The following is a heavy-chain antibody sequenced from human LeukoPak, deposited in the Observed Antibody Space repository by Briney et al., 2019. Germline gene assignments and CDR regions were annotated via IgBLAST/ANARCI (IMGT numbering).Heavy chain of an antibody. CDR2: SSDYDPDR. J-gene: IGHJ5*02. V-gene: IGHV1-18*01. CDR1: GYTFSTYG. CDR3: VRDYYCSSNTCHDCFDP. D-gene: IGHD2-15*01. Sequence: GASVKVSSKASGYTFSTYGISWVRQAPGQGLEWMGWSSDYDPDRNYAQKFQGRLTVTTDTSTSTAYMELRSLTSDDTAIYYCVRDYYCSSNTCHDCFDPWGQGTLVTVSS.